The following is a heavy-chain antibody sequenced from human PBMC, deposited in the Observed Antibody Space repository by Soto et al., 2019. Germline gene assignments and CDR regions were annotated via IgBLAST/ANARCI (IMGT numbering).Heavy chain of an antibody. J-gene: IGHJ6*02. CDR3: ARDEGYSYGKLRSYYYGMDV. V-gene: IGHV4-31*03. Sequence: PSETLSLTCTVSGGSISSGGYYWSWIRQHPGKGLEWIGYIYYSGSTYYNPSLKSRVTISVDTSKNQFSLKLSSVTAADTAVYYCARDEGYSYGKLRSYYYGMDVGGQGTTVTVSS. D-gene: IGHD5-18*01. CDR2: IYYSGST. CDR1: GGSISSGGYY.